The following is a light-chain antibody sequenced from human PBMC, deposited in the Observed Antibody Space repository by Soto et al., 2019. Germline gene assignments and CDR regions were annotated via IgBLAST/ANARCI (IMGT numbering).Light chain of an antibody. CDR3: QQYNTYPLT. CDR2: KTS. V-gene: IGKV1-5*03. CDR1: QSIVSW. Sequence: DIPMTQSPSTLSASIGDRVTITCRASQSIVSWLAWYQQKPGKAPKLLIYKTSSLESGVPSRFSGSGSGTEFTLTISSLQPDDFAMYYCQQYNTYPLTFGPGTKVDIK. J-gene: IGKJ3*01.